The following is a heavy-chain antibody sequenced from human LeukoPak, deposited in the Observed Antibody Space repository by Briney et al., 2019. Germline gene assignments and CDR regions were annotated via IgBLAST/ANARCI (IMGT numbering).Heavy chain of an antibody. CDR1: GGSISSYY. J-gene: IGHJ3*02. CDR2: IYTSGST. D-gene: IGHD1-20*01. Sequence: SETLSLTCAVSGGSISSYYWSWIRQPAGKGLEWIGRIYTSGSTSYNPSLKSRVTMSVDTSKNQFSLKLSSVTAADTAVYYCARDVWDNWNQDAFDIWGQGTMVTVSS. V-gene: IGHV4-4*07. CDR3: ARDVWDNWNQDAFDI.